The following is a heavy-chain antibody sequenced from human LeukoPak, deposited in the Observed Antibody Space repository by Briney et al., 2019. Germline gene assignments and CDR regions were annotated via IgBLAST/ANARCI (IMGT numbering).Heavy chain of an antibody. J-gene: IGHJ4*02. V-gene: IGHV1-46*01. D-gene: IGHD1-26*01. CDR3: AREVGIRGYFDY. CDR2: INPSGANT. CDR1: GYTFTNFY. Sequence: ASVKVSCKPSGYTFTNFYMHWVRQAPGQGLEWMGIINPSGANTGYAQKFQGRVTMTRDTSTSTVYMELSSLRSQDTAVYYCAREVGIRGYFDYWGRGTPVTVSS.